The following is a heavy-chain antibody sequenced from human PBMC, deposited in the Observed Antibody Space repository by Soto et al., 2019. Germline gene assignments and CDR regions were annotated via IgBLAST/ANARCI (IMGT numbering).Heavy chain of an antibody. CDR2: ISRDGSDK. CDR1: GFTFNNYA. J-gene: IGHJ4*02. CDR3: AKDPYYSSGTYPDY. Sequence: QVQLVESGGGVVQPGRSLKPSCAASGFTFNNYAMHWVRQAPGKGLEWVAVISRDGSDKYYADSVKGRFTISRDNSKNTLYLQMNSLRGDDTAVYYCAKDPYYSSGTYPDYWGQGTLVTVSS. D-gene: IGHD3-10*01. V-gene: IGHV3-30*18.